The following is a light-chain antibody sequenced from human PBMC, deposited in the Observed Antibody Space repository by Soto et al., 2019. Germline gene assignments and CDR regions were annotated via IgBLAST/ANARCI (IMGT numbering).Light chain of an antibody. J-gene: IGKJ2*01. CDR3: QQYSSSPYN. V-gene: IGKV3-20*01. CDR1: QTVASSF. Sequence: ENVLTQSPDTLSLSPGERATLSCRASQTVASSFLAWYQHKPGQAPRLLIYDSSTRASGIPDRFSGSGSGTDFTLTISTLEPEDFAVYYCQQYSSSPYNFGQGTKLEI. CDR2: DSS.